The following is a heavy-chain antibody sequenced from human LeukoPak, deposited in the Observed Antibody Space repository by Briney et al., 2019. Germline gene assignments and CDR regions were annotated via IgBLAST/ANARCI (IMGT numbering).Heavy chain of an antibody. CDR3: ARIKSATLWYYFDY. CDR1: GFTFSSYS. V-gene: IGHV3-21*01. D-gene: IGHD2-15*01. CDR2: ISSSSSYI. Sequence: PGGSLRLSCAASGFTFSSYSMNWVRQAPGKGLEWVSSISSSSSYIYYADSVKGRFAISRDNAKNSLYLQMNSLRAEDTAVYYCARIKSATLWYYFDYWAREPWSPSPQ. J-gene: IGHJ4*02.